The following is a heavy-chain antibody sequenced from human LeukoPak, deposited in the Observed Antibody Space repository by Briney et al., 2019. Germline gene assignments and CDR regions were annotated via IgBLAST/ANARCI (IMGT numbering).Heavy chain of an antibody. V-gene: IGHV3-23*01. Sequence: PGGSLRLSCAASGFTFSRNVLSWVRQAPGKGLEWVSSLSGSGGDTYYADSVKGRFTISRDNAKNTVYLQMNSLRAEDTAVYYCAKDPYGTRYFDHWGQGTLVTVSS. D-gene: IGHD2-2*01. J-gene: IGHJ4*02. CDR3: AKDPYGTRYFDH. CDR1: GFTFSRNV. CDR2: LSGSGGDT.